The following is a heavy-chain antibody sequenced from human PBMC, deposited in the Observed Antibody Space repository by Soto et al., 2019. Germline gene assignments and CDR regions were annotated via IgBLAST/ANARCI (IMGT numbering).Heavy chain of an antibody. J-gene: IGHJ1*01. CDR1: GFTFSSYA. CDR3: VPYIPAAGTGYFQH. D-gene: IGHD6-13*01. CDR2: VGTGGTA. Sequence: GGSLRLSCAASGFTFSSYAMSWVRQAPGKGLEWVSAVGTGGTAYYADSVKGRFTISRDNSKNTLYLQMNSLRVEDTAVYYCVPYIPAAGTGYFQHWGQGTLVTVSS. V-gene: IGHV3-23*01.